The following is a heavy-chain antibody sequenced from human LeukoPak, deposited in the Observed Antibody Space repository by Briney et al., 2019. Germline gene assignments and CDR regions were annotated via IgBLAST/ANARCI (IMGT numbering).Heavy chain of an antibody. V-gene: IGHV4-59*08. CDR2: IYYSGST. CDR1: GGSISSYY. CDR3: ASVSDTAMVMVY. D-gene: IGHD5-18*01. J-gene: IGHJ4*02. Sequence: SETLPLTCTVSGGSISSYYWRWIRQPPGKGLEWIGYIYYSGSTNYNPSLKSRVTISVDTSKNQFSLKLSSVSAADTAVYYCASVSDTAMVMVYWGKGTLVTVSS.